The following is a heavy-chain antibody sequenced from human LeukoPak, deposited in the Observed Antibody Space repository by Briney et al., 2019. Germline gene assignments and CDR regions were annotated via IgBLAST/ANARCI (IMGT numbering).Heavy chain of an antibody. J-gene: IGHJ4*02. D-gene: IGHD5-24*01. Sequence: GGSLRLSCVASGFPFSSYWMTWVRQAPGKGLEWVANIKQDGSKKSYVDSVKGRFTISRDNAKNSLYLQMNSRRAEDTAIYYCTRVGYIDEGIDYWGQGTLVTVSS. CDR3: TRVGYIDEGIDY. V-gene: IGHV3-7*04. CDR2: IKQDGSKK. CDR1: GFPFSSYW.